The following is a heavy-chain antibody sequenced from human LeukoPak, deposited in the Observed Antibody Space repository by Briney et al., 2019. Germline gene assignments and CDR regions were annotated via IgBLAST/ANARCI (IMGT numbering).Heavy chain of an antibody. Sequence: SETLSLTCTVSGGSISSYYWSWIRQPAGKGLEWIGRIYTSGSTNYNPSLKSRVTISVDTSKNQFSLKLSSVTAADTAVYYCARFGTTVTTPGIDYWGQGTLVTVSS. CDR2: IYTSGST. CDR1: GGSISSYY. J-gene: IGHJ4*02. D-gene: IGHD4-17*01. V-gene: IGHV4-4*07. CDR3: ARFGTTVTTPGIDY.